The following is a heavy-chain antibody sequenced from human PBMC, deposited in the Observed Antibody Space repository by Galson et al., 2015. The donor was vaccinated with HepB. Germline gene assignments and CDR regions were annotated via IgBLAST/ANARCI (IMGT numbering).Heavy chain of an antibody. CDR2: ISYSGST. CDR1: GGSISSGDYY. V-gene: IGHV4-30-4*01. J-gene: IGHJ4*02. CDR3: ARVGLAAAGSFDY. Sequence: VSGGSISSGDYYWSWIRQPPGKGLEWIWYISYSGSTYYNPSLKSRVTKSVDTSKNQFSLKLSSVTAADTAVYYCARVGLAAAGSFDYWGQGTLVTVSS. D-gene: IGHD6-13*01.